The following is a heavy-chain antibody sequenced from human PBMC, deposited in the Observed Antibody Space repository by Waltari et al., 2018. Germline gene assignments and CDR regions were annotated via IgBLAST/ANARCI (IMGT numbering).Heavy chain of an antibody. CDR1: GYSISSGFY. D-gene: IGHD6-6*01. J-gene: IGHJ4*02. Sequence: QVQLQESGPGLVKPSETLSLTCLVSGYSISSGFYWGWIRQPPGKGLEWIASIHHSGITHYNPSLQSRVIISVDTSKNQFSLKLNSVTATDTAVYYCGRLEGQLVEYWGQGTLVTVSS. CDR3: GRLEGQLVEY. V-gene: IGHV4-38-2*01. CDR2: IHHSGIT.